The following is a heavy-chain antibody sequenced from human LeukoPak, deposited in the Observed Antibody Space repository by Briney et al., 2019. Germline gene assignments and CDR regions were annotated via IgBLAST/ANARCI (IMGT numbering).Heavy chain of an antibody. CDR2: ISYDGSNK. CDR3: AKDRRIAVAALFDP. J-gene: IGHJ5*02. V-gene: IGHV3-30*18. CDR1: GFTFSSYG. D-gene: IGHD6-19*01. Sequence: GRSLRLSCAASGFTFSSYGMHWVRQAPGKGLEWVAVISYDGSNKYYADSVKGRFTISRDNSKNTLYLQMNSLRAEATAVYYCAKDRRIAVAALFDPWGQGTLVTVSS.